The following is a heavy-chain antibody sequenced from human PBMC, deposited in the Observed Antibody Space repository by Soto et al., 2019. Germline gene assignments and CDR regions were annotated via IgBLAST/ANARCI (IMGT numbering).Heavy chain of an antibody. Sequence: GESLKICCKGSGYSFTSYWISWVRQMPGKGLEWMVRIDPSESYTNYSPSFQGHVLISXXXXXXTXYXQXXXXKAXDTAMYYCARQDSPNAYNWFDPWGQGTLDTVSS. J-gene: IGHJ5*02. CDR1: GYSFTSYW. V-gene: IGHV5-10-1*01. CDR2: IDPSESYT. CDR3: ARQDSPNAYNWFDP. D-gene: IGHD2-15*01.